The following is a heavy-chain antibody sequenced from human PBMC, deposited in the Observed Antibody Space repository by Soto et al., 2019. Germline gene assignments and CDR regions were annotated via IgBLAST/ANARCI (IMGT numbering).Heavy chain of an antibody. CDR2: ISGSGGST. D-gene: IGHD3-10*01. J-gene: IGHJ6*02. Sequence: PGGSLRLSCAASGFTFSSYAMSWVRQAPGKGLEWVSAISGSGGSTYYADSVKGRFTISRDNSKNTLYLQMNSLRAEDTAVYYCAKDYNYGSGSGYYYGMDVWGQGTTVTVSS. V-gene: IGHV3-23*01. CDR3: AKDYNYGSGSGYYYGMDV. CDR1: GFTFSSYA.